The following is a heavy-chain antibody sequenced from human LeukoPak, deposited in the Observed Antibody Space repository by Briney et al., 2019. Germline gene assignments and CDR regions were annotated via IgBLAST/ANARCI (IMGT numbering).Heavy chain of an antibody. CDR1: GYTFTSYG. D-gene: IGHD2-2*01. CDR2: ISAYNGNT. J-gene: IGHJ3*02. CDR3: ARNLGYCSGTSCYGAVDI. Sequence: GTSVKVSCTASGYTFTSYGISWVRQAPGQGLEWMGWISAYNGNTNYAQKLQGRVTMTTDTSTSTAYMELRSLRSDDTAVYYCARNLGYCSGTSCYGAVDIWGQGTMVTVSS. V-gene: IGHV1-18*01.